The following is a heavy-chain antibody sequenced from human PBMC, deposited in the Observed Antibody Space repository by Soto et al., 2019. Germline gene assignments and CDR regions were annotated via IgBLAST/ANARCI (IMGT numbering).Heavy chain of an antibody. Sequence: PGGSLRLSCVASGFSFINFNMNCVRHGPGKGLEWVSYITDSSATVHYAGSVRGRFTISRDNAESSLYLKMNSQRDEDTAVSYCAREGALKPFSSWGQGALVTVSS. CDR1: GFSFINFN. CDR2: ITDSSATV. V-gene: IGHV3-48*02. CDR3: AREGALKPFSS. J-gene: IGHJ5*02.